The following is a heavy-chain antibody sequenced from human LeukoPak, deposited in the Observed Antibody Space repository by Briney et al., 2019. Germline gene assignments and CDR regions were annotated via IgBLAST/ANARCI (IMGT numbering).Heavy chain of an antibody. CDR1: GFTFSSYS. V-gene: IGHV3-21*01. CDR3: ARGRASVVYFDY. J-gene: IGHJ4*02. CDR2: ISSSRSYI. D-gene: IGHD2-15*01. Sequence: GGSLRLSCAASGFTFSSYSMNWVRQAPGKGLEWVSSISSSRSYIYYADSVKGRFTISRDNAKNSLYLQMNSLRAEDTAVYYCARGRASVVYFDYWGQGTLVTVSS.